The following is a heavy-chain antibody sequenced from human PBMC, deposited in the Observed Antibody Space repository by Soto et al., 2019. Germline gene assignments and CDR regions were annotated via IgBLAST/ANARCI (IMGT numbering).Heavy chain of an antibody. CDR2: ISGSGGST. V-gene: IGHV3-23*01. Sequence: RRLSCAASGFTFSSSAMSWVRQAPGKGLEWVSAISGSGGSTYYADSVKGRFTISRDNSKDTLFLQMNSLRAEDTAVYYCAKVGGIAVAGQFGYWGQGALVTVS. J-gene: IGHJ4*02. D-gene: IGHD6-19*01. CDR1: GFTFSSSA. CDR3: AKVGGIAVAGQFGY.